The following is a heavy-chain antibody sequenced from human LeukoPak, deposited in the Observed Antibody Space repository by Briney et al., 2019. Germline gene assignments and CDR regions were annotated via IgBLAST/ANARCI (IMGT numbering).Heavy chain of an antibody. CDR3: AREEAIAGRFDP. CDR1: GGTFSSYA. D-gene: IGHD6-13*01. V-gene: IGHV1-69*05. Sequence: SVKVSCKASGGTFSSYAISWVRQTPGQGLEWMGGIIPIFGTANYAQKFQGRVTITTDESTSTAYMELSSLRSEDTAVYYSAREEAIAGRFDPWGQGTLVTVSS. J-gene: IGHJ5*02. CDR2: IIPIFGTA.